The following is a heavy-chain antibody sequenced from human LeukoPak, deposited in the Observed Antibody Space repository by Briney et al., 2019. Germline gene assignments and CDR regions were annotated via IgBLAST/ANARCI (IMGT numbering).Heavy chain of an antibody. CDR3: AKQLLTAIPSLDY. CDR2: IYSGGST. J-gene: IGHJ4*02. V-gene: IGHV3-66*04. CDR1: GFTVSSNY. Sequence: GGSLRLSCAASGFTVSSNYMSWVRQAPGKGLEWVSVIYSGGSTYYADSVKGRFTISRDNSKNTLYLQMNSLRAEDTAVYYCAKQLLTAIPSLDYWGLGTLVTVSS. D-gene: IGHD5-18*01.